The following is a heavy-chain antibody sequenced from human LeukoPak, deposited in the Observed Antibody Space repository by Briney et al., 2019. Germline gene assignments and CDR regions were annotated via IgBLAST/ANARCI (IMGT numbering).Heavy chain of an antibody. V-gene: IGHV3-30*03. CDR2: ISYDGSNK. D-gene: IGHD5-12*01. J-gene: IGHJ4*02. CDR3: AVGEGYSGYDSVDY. Sequence: GGSLRLSCAASGFTFSSYGMHWVRQAPGKGLEWVAVISYDGSNKYYADSVKGRFTISRDNSKNTLYLQMNSLRAEDTAVYYCAVGEGYSGYDSVDYWGQGTLVTVSS. CDR1: GFTFSSYG.